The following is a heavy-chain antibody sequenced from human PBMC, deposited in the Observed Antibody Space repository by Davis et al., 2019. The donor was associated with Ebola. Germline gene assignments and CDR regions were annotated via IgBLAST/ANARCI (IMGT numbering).Heavy chain of an antibody. V-gene: IGHV4-34*01. J-gene: IGHJ3*02. CDR2: INHSGST. CDR1: GGSFSGYY. D-gene: IGHD5-18*01. Sequence: SETLSLICAVYGGSFSGYYWSWIRQPPGKGLEWIGEINHSGSTNYNPSLKSRVTISVDTSKNQFSLKLSSVTAADTAVYYCARDAGYSYGLDIWGQGTMVTVSS. CDR3: ARDAGYSYGLDI.